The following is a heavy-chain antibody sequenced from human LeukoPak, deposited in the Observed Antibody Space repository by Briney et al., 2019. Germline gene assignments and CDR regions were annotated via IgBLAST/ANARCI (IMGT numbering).Heavy chain of an antibody. J-gene: IGHJ4*02. D-gene: IGHD3/OR15-3a*01. V-gene: IGHV1-3*01. CDR2: INAGNGHT. Sequence: GASVTVSCTASGFTFTNYAMQWVRQAPGQRLEWMGWINAGNGHTRYPQRLQGRVTITRDTSATTAYMEVTSLRSEDTAVYYCARGIWTRTVSSYYLDYWGQGTLVTVSS. CDR1: GFTFTNYA. CDR3: ARGIWTRTVSSYYLDY.